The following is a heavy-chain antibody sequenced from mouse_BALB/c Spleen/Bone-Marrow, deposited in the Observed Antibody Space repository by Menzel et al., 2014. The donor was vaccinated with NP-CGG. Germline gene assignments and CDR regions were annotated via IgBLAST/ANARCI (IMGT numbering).Heavy chain of an antibody. Sequence: VQLVESGPGLVAPSQSLSITCTISGFSLISYGVHWVHQPPGKGLEWLVVIWSDGSTTYNSALKSRLSISKDNSKSQVFLKMNSLLTDDTAIYYCARHDGYFGAVDYWGQGTSVTVSS. J-gene: IGHJ4*01. D-gene: IGHD2-3*01. CDR2: IWSDGST. CDR1: GFSLISYG. CDR3: ARHDGYFGAVDY. V-gene: IGHV2-6-1*01.